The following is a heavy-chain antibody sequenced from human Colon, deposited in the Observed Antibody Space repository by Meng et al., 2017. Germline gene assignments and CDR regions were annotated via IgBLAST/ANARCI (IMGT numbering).Heavy chain of an antibody. CDR1: GDSVSSNTAA. J-gene: IGHJ4*02. D-gene: IGHD5-18*01. V-gene: IGHV6-1*01. Sequence: QVQLQQSGPGLVKPSQTLSLTCVISGDSVSSNTAAWNWIRQSPSRGLEWLGRTYYRSKWYNEYAVSVKSRMTFNADTSKNQVSLQVNSVTPEDTAVYYCARDHGYSYGLPLDYWGQGILATFPS. CDR3: ARDHGYSYGLPLDY. CDR2: TYYRSKWYN.